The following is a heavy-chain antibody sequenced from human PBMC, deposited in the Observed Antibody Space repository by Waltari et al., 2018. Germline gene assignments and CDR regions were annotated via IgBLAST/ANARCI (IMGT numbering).Heavy chain of an antibody. Sequence: VELLAAGGGRVQPGGSRRISGAVPGFPWSNHALAWVRQAPGGGLDWVSEIIGSVNRVSYADSLKGRFTISRDTSTNTLYLQMSRLRVEDTAVYYCAKRLGAYFAWYMDGIAVWGQGTTVTVS. J-gene: IGHJ6*02. CDR1: GFPWSNHA. D-gene: IGHD3-9*01. CDR3: AKRLGAYFAWYMDGIAV. V-gene: IGHV3-23*01. CDR2: IIGSVNRV.